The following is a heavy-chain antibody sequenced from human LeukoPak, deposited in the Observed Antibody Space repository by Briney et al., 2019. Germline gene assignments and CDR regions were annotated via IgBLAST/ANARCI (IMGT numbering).Heavy chain of an antibody. CDR3: ARGPQMYSSSWFSRLHPFDY. CDR2: ISSSGSTI. Sequence: PGGSLRLSCAASGFTFSSYEMNWVSQAPGKGREWVSYISSSGSTIYYADSVKGRFTISRDNAKNSLYLQMNSLRAEDTAVYYCARGPQMYSSSWFSRLHPFDYWGQGTLVTVSS. CDR1: GFTFSSYE. J-gene: IGHJ4*02. D-gene: IGHD6-13*01. V-gene: IGHV3-48*03.